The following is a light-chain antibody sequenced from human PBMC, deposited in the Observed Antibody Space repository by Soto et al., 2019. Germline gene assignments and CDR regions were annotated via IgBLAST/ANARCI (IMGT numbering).Light chain of an antibody. CDR1: YSDIGGYKH. J-gene: IGLJ1*01. CDR3: SSYTSSTSLLI. CDR2: DAS. V-gene: IGLV2-14*03. Sequence: QSVLTQPPSVSAAPGRMVTISCIGTYSDIGGYKHVSWYQQHPGKAPKLIIYDASSRPSGISNRFSASKSANTASLTISGLQADDEADYYCSSYTSSTSLLIFGAGTKVTVL.